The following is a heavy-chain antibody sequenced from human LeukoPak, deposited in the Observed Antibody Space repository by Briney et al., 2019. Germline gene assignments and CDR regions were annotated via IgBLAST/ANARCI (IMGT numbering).Heavy chain of an antibody. V-gene: IGHV3-7*03. J-gene: IGHJ4*02. CDR1: GFTFSNYW. CDR2: IKKDGSDK. D-gene: IGHD6-13*01. Sequence: GGSLRLSCAASGFTFSNYWMTWVRQAPGKGLEWVANIKKDGSDKYYVDSVKGRFTISRDNTKNSLYLQMTSLRAEDTAVYYCAKDPHSSSWSPFDYWGQGTLVTVSS. CDR3: AKDPHSSSWSPFDY.